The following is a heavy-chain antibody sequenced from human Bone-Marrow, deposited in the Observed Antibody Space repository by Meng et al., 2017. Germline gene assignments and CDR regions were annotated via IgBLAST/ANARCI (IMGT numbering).Heavy chain of an antibody. Sequence: GESLKISCTASGFTFDDYDMNWVRQAPGKGLEWVSGINWNGDSTHYADSVKGRFTISRDNSKNTLYLQMNSLRAEDTAVYYCAKFLSRREWLVPRAPLPDYWGQGTLVTVSS. CDR1: GFTFDDYD. J-gene: IGHJ4*02. V-gene: IGHV3-20*04. D-gene: IGHD6-19*01. CDR2: INWNGDST. CDR3: AKFLSRREWLVPRAPLPDY.